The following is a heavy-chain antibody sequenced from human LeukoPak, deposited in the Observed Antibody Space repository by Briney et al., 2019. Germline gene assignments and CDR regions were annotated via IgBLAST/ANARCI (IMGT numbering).Heavy chain of an antibody. V-gene: IGHV1-2*02. CDR1: GYTFTGYY. CDR3: ARDRAVWDTAMELDYYYYYYMDV. Sequence: GASVKVSCKASGYTFTGYYTHWVRQAPGQGLEWMGWINPNSGGTNYAQKFQGRVTMTRNTSINTAYMELSRLRSDDTAVYYCARDRAVWDTAMELDYYYYYYMDVWGKGTTVTISS. J-gene: IGHJ6*03. CDR2: INPNSGGT. D-gene: IGHD5-18*01.